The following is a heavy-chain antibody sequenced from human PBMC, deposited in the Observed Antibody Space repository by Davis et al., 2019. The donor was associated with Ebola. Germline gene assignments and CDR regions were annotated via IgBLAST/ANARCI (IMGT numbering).Heavy chain of an antibody. J-gene: IGHJ4*02. CDR2: ISGSGGST. Sequence: GESLKISCAASGFTCSSYAMSWVRQAPGKGLEWVSVISGSGGSTYYADSVKGRFTISRDNSKNTLYLQMNSLRAEDTAVYYCAGNYDILTGTPFDYWGQGTLVTVSS. CDR3: AGNYDILTGTPFDY. D-gene: IGHD3-9*01. V-gene: IGHV3-23*01. CDR1: GFTCSSYA.